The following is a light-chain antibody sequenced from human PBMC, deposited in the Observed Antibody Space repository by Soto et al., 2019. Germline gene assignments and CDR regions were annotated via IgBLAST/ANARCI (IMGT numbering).Light chain of an antibody. J-gene: IGKJ4*01. V-gene: IGKV1-39*01. CDR2: AAS. CDR3: QQSYSTPAT. CDR1: QSLSSS. Sequence: DIQMTQSPSSLSASVGDRVTITCRASQSLSSSLNWYQQKPGKAPKLLIYAASSLQSGVPSRFSGRGSGTDFTLTIGSLQPEDFATYYCQQSYSTPATFGGGTKVEIK.